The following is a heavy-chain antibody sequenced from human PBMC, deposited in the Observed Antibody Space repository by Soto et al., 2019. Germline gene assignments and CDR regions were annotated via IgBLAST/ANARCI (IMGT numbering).Heavy chain of an antibody. D-gene: IGHD5-12*01. J-gene: IGHJ4*02. CDR1: AGSISSGGYY. CDR3: ARDRGGYGVFDY. V-gene: IGHV4-31*03. CDR2: IYHSGGT. Sequence: QVQLQESGPGLVKPSQTLSLTCSVSAGSISSGGYYWNWIRQPPGKGLEWIGYIYHSGGTYSSPSLRSRVIISVDTSKNQFSLILTSVTAADTAVYYCARDRGGYGVFDYWGQGTLVTVSS.